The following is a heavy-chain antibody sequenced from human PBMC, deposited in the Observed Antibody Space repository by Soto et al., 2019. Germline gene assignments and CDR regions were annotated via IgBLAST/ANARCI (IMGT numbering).Heavy chain of an antibody. CDR2: INDSGST. V-gene: IGHV4-34*01. Sequence: PSETLSLTCAVYGGSFSGYYWSWIRQAPGKGLEWIGEINDSGSTNYNPSLKSRVTISVDTSRNQFSLKLSSVAAADTAVYYCAGGSNYGFWSGYYYYYMDVWGDGTTVTVSS. CDR1: GGSFSGYY. J-gene: IGHJ6*03. CDR3: AGGSNYGFWSGYYYYYMDV. D-gene: IGHD3-3*01.